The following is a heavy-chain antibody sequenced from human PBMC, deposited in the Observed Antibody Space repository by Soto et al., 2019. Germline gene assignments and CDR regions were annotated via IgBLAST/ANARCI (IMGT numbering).Heavy chain of an antibody. D-gene: IGHD6-13*01. V-gene: IGHV1-3*01. Sequence: ASVKVSCKVSGYTFTSYGIHWVRQAPGQRLEWMGWINAANGDTKYSPKFRGRVTITRDTSASTAYMELSSLRSEDTAVYYCVRRHVTATGIDWFDPWGQGTLVTVSS. CDR3: VRRHVTATGIDWFDP. CDR2: INAANGDT. CDR1: GYTFTSYG. J-gene: IGHJ5*02.